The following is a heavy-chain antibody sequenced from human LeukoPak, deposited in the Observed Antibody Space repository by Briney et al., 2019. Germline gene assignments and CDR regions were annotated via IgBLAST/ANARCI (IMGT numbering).Heavy chain of an antibody. CDR1: GFTFSSYA. CDR2: ISSNGGST. J-gene: IGHJ4*02. V-gene: IGHV3-64*01. CDR3: ARALSYYDFWSGYYFDY. D-gene: IGHD3-3*01. Sequence: GGSLRLSCAASGFTFSSYAMHWVRQAPGKGLEYVSTISSNGGSTYYANSVKGRFTISRDNSKNTLYLQMGSLRAEDMAVYYCARALSYYDFWSGYYFDYWGQGTLGTVSS.